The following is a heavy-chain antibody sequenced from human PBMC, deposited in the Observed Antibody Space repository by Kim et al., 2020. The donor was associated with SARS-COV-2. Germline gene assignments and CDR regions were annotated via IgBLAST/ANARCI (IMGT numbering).Heavy chain of an antibody. Sequence: ASVKVSCKASKNTLTIYGLSWVRQAPGRGLEWMGWTNSHNGNTHYAQKLQGRVTMTSDTSTNTAYLELTSLTSDDTAVYYCARDQPASTSFSGSRDSWFD. D-gene: IGHD6-25*01. CDR1: KNTLTIYG. J-gene: IGHJ5*01. CDR2: TNSHNGNT. CDR3: ARDQPASTSFSGSRDSWFD. V-gene: IGHV1-18*04.